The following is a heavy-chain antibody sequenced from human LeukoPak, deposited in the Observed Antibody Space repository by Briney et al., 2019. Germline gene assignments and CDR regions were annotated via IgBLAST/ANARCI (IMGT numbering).Heavy chain of an antibody. D-gene: IGHD4-17*01. J-gene: IGHJ3*02. CDR2: ISGSGGST. CDR3: AKEIRNDYGDYGGAFDI. Sequence: PGGSLRLSCAASGFTFSSYAMSWVRQAPGKGPEWVSAISGSGGSTYYADSVKGRFTISRDNSKNTLYLQMNSLRAEDTAVYYCAKEIRNDYGDYGGAFDIWGQGTMVTVSS. CDR1: GFTFSSYA. V-gene: IGHV3-23*01.